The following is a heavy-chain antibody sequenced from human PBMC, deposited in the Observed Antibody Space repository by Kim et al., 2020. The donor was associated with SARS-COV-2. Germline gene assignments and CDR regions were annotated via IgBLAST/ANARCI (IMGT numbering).Heavy chain of an antibody. CDR1: GFTFSYYV. D-gene: IGHD5-12*01. V-gene: IGHV3-33*06. CDR3: AKGGYSGYGCLTYY. J-gene: IGHJ4*02. CDR2: IWYSGDNK. Sequence: GGSLRLSCAASGFTFSYYVMHWVRQAPGKGLEWVAVIWYSGDNKYYADSVKGRFTISRDNSKNTLYLQMNSLRAEDTAVYYCAKGGYSGYGCLTYYWGQGTLVTVSP.